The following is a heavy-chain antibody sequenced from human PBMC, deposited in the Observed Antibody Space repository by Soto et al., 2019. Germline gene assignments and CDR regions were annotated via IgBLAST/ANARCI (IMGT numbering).Heavy chain of an antibody. Sequence: LSLTCAASGFTFSSYWMHWVRQAPGKGLVWVSRINSDGSSTSYADSVKGRFTISRDNAKNTLYLQMNSLRAEDTAVYYCAREPDRGYYDSSGYYYPEYFQHWGQGTLVTVSS. CDR2: INSDGSST. CDR1: GFTFSSYW. CDR3: AREPDRGYYDSSGYYYPEYFQH. D-gene: IGHD3-22*01. J-gene: IGHJ1*01. V-gene: IGHV3-74*01.